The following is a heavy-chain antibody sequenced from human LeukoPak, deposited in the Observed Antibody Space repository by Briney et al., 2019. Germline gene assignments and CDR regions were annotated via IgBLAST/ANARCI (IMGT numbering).Heavy chain of an antibody. J-gene: IGHJ4*02. Sequence: PSETLSLTCAVYGGPFSGYYWSWVRQPPGKGLEWIGEINHSGSTNYNPSLKSRVTISVDTSKNQFPLKLSSVTAADTAVYYCARDHGDKPLDYWGQGTLVTVSS. CDR3: ARDHGDKPLDY. CDR2: INHSGST. CDR1: GGPFSGYY. V-gene: IGHV4-34*01. D-gene: IGHD4-17*01.